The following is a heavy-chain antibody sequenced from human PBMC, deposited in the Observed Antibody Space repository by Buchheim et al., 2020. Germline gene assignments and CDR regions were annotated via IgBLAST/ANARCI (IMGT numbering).Heavy chain of an antibody. CDR2: ISYDGSNK. D-gene: IGHD3-16*01. CDR3: ARDAYTSARDPDAIDI. J-gene: IGHJ3*02. CDR1: GFTFSSYG. Sequence: QVQLVESGGGVVQPGRSLRLSCAASGFTFSSYGMHWVRQAPGKGLEWVAVISYDGSNKYYADSVKGRFTISRDNSKNTLYLQMNSLRGEDTAVYYCARDAYTSARDPDAIDIWGQGT. V-gene: IGHV3-30*03.